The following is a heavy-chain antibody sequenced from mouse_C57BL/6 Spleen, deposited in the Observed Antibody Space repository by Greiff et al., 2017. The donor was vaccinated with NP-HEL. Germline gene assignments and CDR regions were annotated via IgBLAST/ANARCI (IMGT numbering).Heavy chain of an antibody. J-gene: IGHJ4*01. CDR1: GYAFTNYL. CDR2: INPGSGGT. V-gene: IGHV1-54*01. CDR3: ASVGRAMDY. Sequence: VQLQQSGAELVRPGTSVKVSCKASGYAFTNYLIEWVKQRPGQGLEWIGVINPGSGGTNYNEKFKGKATLTADKSSSTAYMQLSSLTSEDSAVYFCASVGRAMDYWGQGTSVTVSS. D-gene: IGHD2-14*01.